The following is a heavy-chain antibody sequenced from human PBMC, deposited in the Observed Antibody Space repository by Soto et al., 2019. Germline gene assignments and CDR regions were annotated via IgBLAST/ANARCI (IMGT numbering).Heavy chain of an antibody. CDR3: ARDPTFGYSGYDSADYYYYGMDV. D-gene: IGHD5-12*01. Sequence: EASVKVSCKASGYTFTSYGISWVRQAPGQGLEWMGWISAYNGNTNYAQKLQGRVTMTTDTSTSTAYMELRSLRSDDTAVYYCARDPTFGYSGYDSADYYYYGMDVWGQGTTVTVSS. V-gene: IGHV1-18*01. CDR1: GYTFTSYG. J-gene: IGHJ6*02. CDR2: ISAYNGNT.